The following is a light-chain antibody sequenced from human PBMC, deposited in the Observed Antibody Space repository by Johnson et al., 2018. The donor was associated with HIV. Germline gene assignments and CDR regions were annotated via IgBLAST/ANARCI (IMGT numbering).Light chain of an antibody. V-gene: IGLV1-51*02. CDR3: GTWDSSLRTGF. CDR2: ENN. Sequence: QAVLTQPPSVSAAPGQMVSISCSGSSSNIGKNYVSWYQQFPGTAPKLLIHENNKRPSGIPGRFSVSKSGPSATLGITGLQTGDEADYYCGTWDSSLRTGFFGTGTKVTVL. CDR1: SSNIGKNY. J-gene: IGLJ1*01.